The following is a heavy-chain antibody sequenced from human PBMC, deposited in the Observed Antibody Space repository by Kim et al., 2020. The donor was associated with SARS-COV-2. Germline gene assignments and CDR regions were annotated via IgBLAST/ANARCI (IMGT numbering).Heavy chain of an antibody. CDR1: GGSISSYY. J-gene: IGHJ4*02. CDR3: TRLADYDREDDYFDY. D-gene: IGHD3-10*02. V-gene: IGHV4-59*08. Sequence: SETLSLTCTVSGGSISSYYWSWIRQPPGKGLEWIGYIYYSGSTNYNPSLKSRVTISVDTSKNQFSLKLSSVTAADTAVYYCTRLADYDREDDYFDYWGQGTLVTVSS. CDR2: IYYSGST.